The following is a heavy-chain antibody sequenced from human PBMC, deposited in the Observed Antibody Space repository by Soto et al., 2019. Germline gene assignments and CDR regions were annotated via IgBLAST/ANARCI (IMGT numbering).Heavy chain of an antibody. CDR3: AKGALDIVVVPAAMLFDY. CDR2: ISGSGGST. V-gene: IGHV3-23*01. CDR1: GFTFSSYA. J-gene: IGHJ4*02. Sequence: PGGSLRLSCAASGFTFSSYAMSWVRQAPGKGLEWVSAISGSGGSTYYADSVKGRFTISRDNSKNTLYQQMNSLRAEDTAVYYCAKGALDIVVVPAAMLFDYWGQGTLVTVSS. D-gene: IGHD2-2*03.